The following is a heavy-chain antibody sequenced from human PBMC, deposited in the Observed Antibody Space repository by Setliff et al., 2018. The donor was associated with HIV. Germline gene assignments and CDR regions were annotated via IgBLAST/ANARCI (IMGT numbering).Heavy chain of an antibody. CDR2: IIPVFGMT. CDR3: ATQTVAVGAPGYFDS. V-gene: IGHV1-69*10. D-gene: IGHD6-19*01. CDR1: GGTFSSSA. Sequence: GASVKVSCKTSGGTFSSSALSWVRQARGQGPEWLGGIIPVFGMTGYAQNFQGRLIITADTSTNTAYMELLSLTSEDTATYYCATQTVAVGAPGYFDSWGQGTLVTVSS. J-gene: IGHJ4*02.